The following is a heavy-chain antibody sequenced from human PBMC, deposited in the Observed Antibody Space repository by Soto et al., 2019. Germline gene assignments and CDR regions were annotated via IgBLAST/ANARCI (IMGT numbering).Heavy chain of an antibody. CDR1: GGSISSYY. Sequence: PSETLSLTCAVSGGSISSYYWSWIRQPPGKGLEWIGYIYYSGSTNYNPSLKSRVTISVDTSKNQFSLKLSSVTAADTAVYYCAGYGSGSYVNWFDPWGQGTLVTVSS. CDR3: AGYGSGSYVNWFDP. CDR2: IYYSGST. V-gene: IGHV4-59*01. J-gene: IGHJ5*02. D-gene: IGHD3-10*01.